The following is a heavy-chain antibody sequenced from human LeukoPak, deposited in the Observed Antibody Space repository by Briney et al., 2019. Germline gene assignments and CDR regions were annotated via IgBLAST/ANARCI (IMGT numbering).Heavy chain of an antibody. Sequence: GGSLRLSCAASGFTVSSSYMSWVRQAPGKGLEWVSVTYSGGSTYYADSVKGRLTISRDNYKNTLYLQMNSLRAEDTAVYYCARGPLVAKVVPAAIFFDYWGQGTLVTVSS. CDR1: GFTVSSSY. CDR3: ARGPLVAKVVPAAIFFDY. V-gene: IGHV3-53*01. CDR2: TYSGGST. J-gene: IGHJ4*02. D-gene: IGHD2-2*02.